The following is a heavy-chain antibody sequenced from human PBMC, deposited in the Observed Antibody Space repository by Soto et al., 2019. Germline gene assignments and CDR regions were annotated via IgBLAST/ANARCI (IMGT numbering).Heavy chain of an antibody. D-gene: IGHD3-16*01. J-gene: IGHJ4*02. V-gene: IGHV3-30-3*01. CDR3: ARDAVKNGFSYDYFDY. CDR2: ISHDGSNK. Sequence: GGSLRLSWAAYGFTFKSGAMHWVRQAPGKGLEWVAVISHDGSNKVSADSVKDRFSISRDSSNNTVYLQMNSLRPEDTAVYYCARDAVKNGFSYDYFDYWGQGTLVTVSS. CDR1: GFTFKSGA.